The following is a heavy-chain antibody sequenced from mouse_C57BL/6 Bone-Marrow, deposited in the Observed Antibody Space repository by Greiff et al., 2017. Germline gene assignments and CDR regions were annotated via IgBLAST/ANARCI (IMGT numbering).Heavy chain of an antibody. CDR1: GFTFSNYY. Sequence: EVHLVESEGGLVQPGSSMKLSCTASGFTFSNYYMAWVRQVPEKGLEWVANINYDGSSTYYLDSLKSRFIISRDNAKNILYLQMSSLKSEDTATYYCARDGGGNLDYWGQGTTLTVSS. V-gene: IGHV5-16*01. CDR3: ARDGGGNLDY. CDR2: INYDGSST. J-gene: IGHJ2*01. D-gene: IGHD2-1*01.